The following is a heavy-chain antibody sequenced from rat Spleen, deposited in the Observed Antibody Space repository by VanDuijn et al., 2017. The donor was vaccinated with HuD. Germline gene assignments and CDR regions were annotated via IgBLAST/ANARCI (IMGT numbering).Heavy chain of an antibody. V-gene: IGHV2-4*01. CDR1: GFSLTSDG. J-gene: IGHJ4*01. D-gene: IGHD1-11*01. CDR2: IWGDGST. Sequence: QVQLKESGPGLVQPSQTLSLTCTVSGFSLTSDGVSWVRQPPGKGLEWMGAIWGDGSTAYNSALKSRLSISRDTSKSQVFLKMNSLQPEDTGTYYCARHLRVASGVMDAWGQGASVTVSS. CDR3: ARHLRVASGVMDA.